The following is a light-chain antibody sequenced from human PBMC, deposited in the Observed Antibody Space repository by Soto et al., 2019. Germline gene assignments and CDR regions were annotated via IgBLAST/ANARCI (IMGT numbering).Light chain of an antibody. J-gene: IGKJ2*01. CDR3: QQYGSYPYT. Sequence: DIQMTQSPSTLSASVGDRVTITCRASQSISSWLAWYQQKPGKAPKLLIYKASSLESGVPSRFSGSASGTEFTLTISSLQPDDFATYFCQQYGSYPYTFGQETQLEIK. CDR2: KAS. CDR1: QSISSW. V-gene: IGKV1-5*03.